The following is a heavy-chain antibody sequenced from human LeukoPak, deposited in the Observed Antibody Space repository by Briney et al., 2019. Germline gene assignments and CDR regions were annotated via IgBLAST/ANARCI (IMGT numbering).Heavy chain of an antibody. J-gene: IGHJ4*02. CDR1: GFTFSSYA. CDR3: ARSEDTAMVAFDY. CDR2: ISSNGGST. Sequence: GGSLRLSCAASGFTFSSYAMHWVRQAPGKGLEYVSAISSNGGSTYYANSVKGRFTISRDNSKNTLYLQMGSLRAEDMAVYYCARSEDTAMVAFDYWGQGTLVTVSS. D-gene: IGHD5-18*01. V-gene: IGHV3-64*01.